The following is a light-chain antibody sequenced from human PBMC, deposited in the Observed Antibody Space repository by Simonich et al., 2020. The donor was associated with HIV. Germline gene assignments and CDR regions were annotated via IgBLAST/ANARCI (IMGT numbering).Light chain of an antibody. CDR3: QQYYGYPPT. V-gene: IGKV6-21*01. CDR1: QSIGSS. J-gene: IGKJ3*01. Sequence: EIVLTQSPDFQSVTPKEKVTITCRASQSIGSSLHWYQQKPDQSPKLLIKYASQSFSGVPSRFSGSGSGTDFTLTISRLQSEDFATYYCQQYYGYPPTFGPGTKVDI. CDR2: YAS.